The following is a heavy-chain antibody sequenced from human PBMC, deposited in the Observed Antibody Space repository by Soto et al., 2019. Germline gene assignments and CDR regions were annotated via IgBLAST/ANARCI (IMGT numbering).Heavy chain of an antibody. D-gene: IGHD4-17*01. Sequence: PSETLSLTCTVSGGSISSYYWSWIRQPPGKGLEWIGYIYYSGSTNYNPSLKSRVTISVDTSKNQFSLKLSSVTAADTAVYYCARILRYDAFDIWGQGTMVTVSS. CDR1: GGSISSYY. V-gene: IGHV4-59*08. CDR3: ARILRYDAFDI. J-gene: IGHJ3*02. CDR2: IYYSGST.